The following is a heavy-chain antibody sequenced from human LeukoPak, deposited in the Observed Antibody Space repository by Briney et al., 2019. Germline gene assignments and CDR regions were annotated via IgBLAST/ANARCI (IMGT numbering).Heavy chain of an antibody. CDR1: GFTFSNYA. D-gene: IGHD3-10*01. J-gene: IGHJ4*02. V-gene: IGHV3-23*01. CDR3: AKQAGGSGSYYYY. CDR2: ISGSGGST. Sequence: GGSLRLSCAASGFTFSNYAMTWVRQAPGEGLEWVSAISGSGGSTYYADSVKGRFTISRDNSKNTLYLQMSSLRAEDTAVYYCAKQAGGSGSYYYYWGQGTLVTVSS.